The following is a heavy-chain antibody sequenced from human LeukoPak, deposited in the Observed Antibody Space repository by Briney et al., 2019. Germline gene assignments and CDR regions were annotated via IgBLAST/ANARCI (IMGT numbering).Heavy chain of an antibody. J-gene: IGHJ4*02. Sequence: PGGSLRLSCAASGLTFSSFAMSWVRQAPGKGLEWVSGISGSGGSPYYADSVKGRFTISRDNSKNTLYLQMNSLRADDTAIYYCAKDPLMYYYDTSGYFDYWGQGTLVTVSS. D-gene: IGHD3-22*01. CDR3: AKDPLMYYYDTSGYFDY. CDR1: GLTFSSFA. V-gene: IGHV3-23*01. CDR2: ISGSGGSP.